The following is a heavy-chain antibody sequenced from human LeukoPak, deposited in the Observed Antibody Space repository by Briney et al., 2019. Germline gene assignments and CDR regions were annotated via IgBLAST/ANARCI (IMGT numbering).Heavy chain of an antibody. Sequence: PGGSLRLSCAASEFTFSSYNMNWVRQPPGKGLEWIGSIYYSGSTDYNPSLKSRVTISVDTSKNQFSLKLSSVTAADAAVYYCASHAHYSSSSHYFDQWGQGTLVTVSS. V-gene: IGHV4-39*01. D-gene: IGHD6-6*01. CDR2: IYYSGST. J-gene: IGHJ4*02. CDR3: ASHAHYSSSSHYFDQ. CDR1: EFTFSSYN.